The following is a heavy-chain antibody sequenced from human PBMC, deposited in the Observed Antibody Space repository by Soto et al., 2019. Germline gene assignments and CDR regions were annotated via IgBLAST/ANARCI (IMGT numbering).Heavy chain of an antibody. CDR1: GGSISSYY. J-gene: IGHJ4*02. V-gene: IGHV4-59*01. CDR3: ARELDY. CDR2: IYYSGST. Sequence: SETLSLTCTVSGGSISSYYCSWIRQPPGKGLEWIGYIYYSGSTNYNPSLKSRVTISVDTSKNQFSLKLSSVTAADTAVYYCARELDYWGQGTLVTVSS.